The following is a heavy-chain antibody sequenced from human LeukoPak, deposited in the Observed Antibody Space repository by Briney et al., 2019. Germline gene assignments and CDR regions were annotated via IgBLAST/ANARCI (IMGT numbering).Heavy chain of an antibody. D-gene: IGHD2-2*01. CDR3: ARGPCCTSTSCYTTGLFDY. Sequence: SVKGQFTISRDNAKNSLYLQMNSLRAGDTAVYYCARGPCCTSTSCYTTGLFDYWGQGTLVTVSS. J-gene: IGHJ4*02. V-gene: IGHV3-21*01.